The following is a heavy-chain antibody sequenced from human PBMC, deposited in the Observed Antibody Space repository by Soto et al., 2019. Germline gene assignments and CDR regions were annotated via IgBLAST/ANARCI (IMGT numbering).Heavy chain of an antibody. CDR2: IIPIFGAA. V-gene: IGHV1-69*12. J-gene: IGHJ4*02. CDR1: GGTFSSYA. D-gene: IGHD6-19*01. Sequence: QVQLVQSGAEVKKPGSSVKVSCKASGGTFSSYAISWVRQAPGQGLEWMGGIIPIFGAANYAQKFQGRGTITADESTSTAYMELSSLRSEDTAVYYCARDGTRIAVAGTFFAYWGQGTLVTVSS. CDR3: ARDGTRIAVAGTFFAY.